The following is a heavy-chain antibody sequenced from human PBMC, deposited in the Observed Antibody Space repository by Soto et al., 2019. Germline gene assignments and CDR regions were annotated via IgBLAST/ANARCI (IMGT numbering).Heavy chain of an antibody. J-gene: IGHJ4*02. Sequence: ASVKVSCKASGYTFTTYGVSWVRQAPGQGLEWMGWISGYNGDTNYAQKFQGRVTMTTDTSAGTASMELRSLRSDDTAVYYCARDHYHSTPRADWLPRYLDYWGQGPMVTVSS. V-gene: IGHV1-18*01. D-gene: IGHD3-9*01. CDR1: GYTFTTYG. CDR2: ISGYNGDT. CDR3: ARDHYHSTPRADWLPRYLDY.